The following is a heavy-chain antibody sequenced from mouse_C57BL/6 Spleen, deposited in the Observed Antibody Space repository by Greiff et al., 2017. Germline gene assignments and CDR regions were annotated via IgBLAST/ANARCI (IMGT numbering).Heavy chain of an antibody. Sequence: EVQGVESGGGLVQPGGSLKLSCAASGFTFSDYGMAWVRQAPRKGPEWVAFISNLAYSIYYADTVTGRFTISRENAKNTLYLEMSSLRSEDTAMYYCARREWDYDYDGYAMDYWGQGTSVTVSS. CDR1: GFTFSDYG. D-gene: IGHD2-4*01. V-gene: IGHV5-15*04. CDR2: ISNLAYSI. CDR3: ARREWDYDYDGYAMDY. J-gene: IGHJ4*01.